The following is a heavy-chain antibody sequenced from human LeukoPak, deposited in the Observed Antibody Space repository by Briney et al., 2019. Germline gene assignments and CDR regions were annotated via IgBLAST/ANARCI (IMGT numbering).Heavy chain of an antibody. CDR3: AKGLFGDPRDNWFDP. D-gene: IGHD3-10*02. V-gene: IGHV3-23*01. CDR1: GFTFSSYT. Sequence: PGGSLRLSCAASGFTFSSYTMIWVRQAPGKGLEWVSAISGSGDSTSYADSVKGRFTISRDNSKNTLYLQMNSLRAEDTAVYYCAKGLFGDPRDNWFDPWGQGTLVTVSS. CDR2: ISGSGDST. J-gene: IGHJ5*02.